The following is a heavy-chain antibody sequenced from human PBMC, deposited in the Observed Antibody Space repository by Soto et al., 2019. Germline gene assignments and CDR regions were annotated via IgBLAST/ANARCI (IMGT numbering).Heavy chain of an antibody. Sequence: EVQLVESGGGLVQPGGSLRLSCAASGFTFSSYWMHWVRQAPGKGLVWVSRIGSDGSSTTYADSVKGRFTISRDNAKNTLYLQMNSLRVEDTAVYYCVRIGGTVTERRFDSWGQGTLVTVSS. V-gene: IGHV3-74*01. CDR3: VRIGGTVTERRFDS. CDR2: IGSDGSST. J-gene: IGHJ5*01. D-gene: IGHD1-26*01. CDR1: GFTFSSYW.